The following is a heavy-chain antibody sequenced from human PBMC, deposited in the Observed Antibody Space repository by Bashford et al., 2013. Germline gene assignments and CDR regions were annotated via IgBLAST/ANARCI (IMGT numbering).Heavy chain of an antibody. CDR3: ARGDGAFDI. CDR1: GGSISGFH. Sequence: SETLSLTCTVSGGSISGFHWTWIRQPPEKGLEWIGEINHSGSTNYNPSLKSRVTISVDTSKNQFSLKLSSVTAADTAVYYCARGDGAFDIWGQGTMVTVSS. CDR2: INHSGST. D-gene: IGHD5-24*01. V-gene: IGHV4-34*01. J-gene: IGHJ3*02.